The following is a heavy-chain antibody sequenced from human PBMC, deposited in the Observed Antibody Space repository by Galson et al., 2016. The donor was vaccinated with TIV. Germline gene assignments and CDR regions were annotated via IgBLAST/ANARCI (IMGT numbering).Heavy chain of an antibody. CDR1: GGSISSYH. CDR2: IYYSGNTNY. Sequence: ETLSLTCSVSGGSISSYHWSWIRQPPGKGLEWIGYIYYSGNTNYNYNPSLESRVTLSVETSKKQFSLKVSSVTAADTAVYYCARERNHSKQDFDYWGLGTLVTVFS. D-gene: IGHD1-14*01. CDR3: ARERNHSKQDFDY. J-gene: IGHJ4*02. V-gene: IGHV4-59*12.